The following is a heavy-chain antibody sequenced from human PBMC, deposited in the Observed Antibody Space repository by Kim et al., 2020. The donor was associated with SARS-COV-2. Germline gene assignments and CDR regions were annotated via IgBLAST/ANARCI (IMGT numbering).Heavy chain of an antibody. J-gene: IGHJ3*02. Sequence: PGSVEGRFTISRENAKNSLYLQMNSLRAGDTAVYYCARAVADDWTSGACDIWGEGNMVTVSS. CDR3: ARAVADDWTSGACDI. V-gene: IGHV3-13*01. D-gene: IGHD6-19*01.